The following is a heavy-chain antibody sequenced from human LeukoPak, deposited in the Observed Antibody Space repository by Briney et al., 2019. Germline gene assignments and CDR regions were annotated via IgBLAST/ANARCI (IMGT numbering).Heavy chain of an antibody. D-gene: IGHD5-18*01. J-gene: IGHJ6*03. Sequence: PSETLSLTCAVYGGSLSGYYWSWIRQPPGKGLEWIGEINHSGSTNYNPSLKSRVTISVDTSKNQFSLKLSSVTAADTAVYYCASGYSYGYYYYYMDVWGKGTTVTVSS. CDR1: GGSLSGYY. CDR2: INHSGST. V-gene: IGHV4-34*01. CDR3: ASGYSYGYYYYYMDV.